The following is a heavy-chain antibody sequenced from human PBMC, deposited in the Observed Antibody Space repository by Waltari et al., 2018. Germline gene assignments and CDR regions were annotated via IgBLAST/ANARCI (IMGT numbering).Heavy chain of an antibody. CDR2: IYPRDSDT. Sequence: EVQLVQSGAEVTTPGESMKLSCAASGSSFSDYWIGWVRQMPGKGLEWVAIIYPRDSDTRYSPSFQGQVNISADKASNTAYLQWGSLKASDTAMYFCGRGRAVDLIDYWGQGTLVTVSS. CDR3: GRGRAVDLIDY. J-gene: IGHJ4*02. D-gene: IGHD3-9*01. V-gene: IGHV5-51*01. CDR1: GSSFSDYW.